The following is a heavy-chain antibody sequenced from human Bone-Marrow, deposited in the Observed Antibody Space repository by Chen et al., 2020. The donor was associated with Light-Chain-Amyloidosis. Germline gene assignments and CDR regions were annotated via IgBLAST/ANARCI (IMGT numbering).Heavy chain of an antibody. D-gene: IGHD3-9*01. J-gene: IGHJ3*02. CDR1: GFAFSSYA. CDR3: AKDISYDDILPGYPADAFDI. V-gene: IGHV3-23*04. Sequence: EVQLVESGGGLLQRGGSLRLSCAASGFAFSSYAMSWVRQAPGKGLEWVSTISGRGGSRYYGDSVKGRLTISRDNSKSALFLQMNSRRAEDTAVYYCAKDISYDDILPGYPADAFDIWGQGTMVTVSS. CDR2: ISGRGGSR.